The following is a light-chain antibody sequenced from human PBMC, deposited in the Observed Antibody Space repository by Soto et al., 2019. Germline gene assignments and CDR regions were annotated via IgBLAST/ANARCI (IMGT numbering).Light chain of an antibody. J-gene: IGKJ1*01. CDR3: QQYGSSPCR. CDR1: QSVSSSY. CDR2: GAS. Sequence: EIVLTQSPGTLSLSPGERATLSCRASQSVSSSYLAWYQQKPGQAPSLLIYGASSRATGIPDRFSGGGSGTDFTLTISRLEPEDFAVYYCQQYGSSPCRFGQGTRWIS. V-gene: IGKV3-20*01.